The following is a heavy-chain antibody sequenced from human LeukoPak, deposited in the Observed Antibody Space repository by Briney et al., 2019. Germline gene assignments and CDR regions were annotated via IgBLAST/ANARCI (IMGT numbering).Heavy chain of an antibody. D-gene: IGHD3-3*01. J-gene: IGHJ5*02. CDR2: IYPGDSDT. CDR1: GYSFTSYW. Sequence: GESLKISCEGSGYSFTSYWIGWVRQMPGKGLEWMGIIYPGDSDTRYSPSFQGQVTISADKSISTAYLQWSSLKASDTAMYHCARTSTIFGVVRSPFDPWGQGTLVTVSS. CDR3: ARTSTIFGVVRSPFDP. V-gene: IGHV5-51*01.